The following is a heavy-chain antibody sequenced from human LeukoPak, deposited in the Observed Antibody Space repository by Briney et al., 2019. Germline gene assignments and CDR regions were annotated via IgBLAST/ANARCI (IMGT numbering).Heavy chain of an antibody. CDR2: IYYTGST. Sequence: SETLSLTCAVSGGSISTYYWNWIRQPPGKGLEWIGYIYYTGSTIYNPSLKSRVTISVDTSKNQFSLKLSSVTAADTAVYYCARGTRTFDPWGQGTLVTVSS. CDR3: ARGTRTFDP. V-gene: IGHV4-59*12. D-gene: IGHD1-7*01. J-gene: IGHJ5*02. CDR1: GGSISTYY.